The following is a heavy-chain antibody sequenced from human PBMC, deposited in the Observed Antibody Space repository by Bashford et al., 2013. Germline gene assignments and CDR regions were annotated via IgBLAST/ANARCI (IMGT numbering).Heavy chain of an antibody. V-gene: IGHV4-34*01. CDR2: INHSGST. CDR1: GGSFSGYY. J-gene: IGHJ4*02. Sequence: SETLSLTCAVYGGSFSGYYWSWIRQPPGKGLEWIGEINHSGSTNYNPSLKSRVTISVDTSKNQFSLKLSSVTAADTAVYYCAGAAGDLFDYWGQGTLVTVSS. CDR3: AGAAGDLFDY. D-gene: IGHD6-13*01.